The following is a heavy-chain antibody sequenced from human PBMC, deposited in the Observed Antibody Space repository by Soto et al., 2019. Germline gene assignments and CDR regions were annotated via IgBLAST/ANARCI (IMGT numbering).Heavy chain of an antibody. CDR1: GGTFSSYA. CDR3: AWSGYFHYYYYGMDV. V-gene: IGHV1-69*13. CDR2: IIPIFGTA. D-gene: IGHD3-3*01. Sequence: SVKVSCKASGGTFSSYAISWVRQAPGQGLEWMGGIIPIFGTANYAQKFQGRVTITADESTSTAYMELSSLRSEDTAVYYCAWSGYFHYYYYGMDVWGQGTTVTVS. J-gene: IGHJ6*02.